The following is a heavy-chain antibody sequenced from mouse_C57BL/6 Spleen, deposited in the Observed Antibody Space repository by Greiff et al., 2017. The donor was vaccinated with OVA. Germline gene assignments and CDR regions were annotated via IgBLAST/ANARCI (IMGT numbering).Heavy chain of an antibody. CDR3: ARMSLDWYYFDY. CDR1: GYTFTDYN. J-gene: IGHJ2*01. D-gene: IGHD2-13*01. CDR2: INPNNGGT. Sequence: EVQLQQSGPELVKPGASVKIPCKASGYTFTDYNMDWVKQSHGKSLEWIGDINPNNGGTIYNQKFKGKATLTVDKSSSTAYMELRSLTSEDTAVYYCARMSLDWYYFDYWGQGTTLTVSS. V-gene: IGHV1-18*01.